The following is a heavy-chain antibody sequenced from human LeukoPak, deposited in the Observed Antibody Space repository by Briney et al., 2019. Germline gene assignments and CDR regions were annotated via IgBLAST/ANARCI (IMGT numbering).Heavy chain of an antibody. CDR2: MNPNSGNT. J-gene: IGHJ5*02. CDR1: GGTFSSYA. CDR3: ARGKYCSGGGCYSRGNWFDP. V-gene: IGHV1-8*02. D-gene: IGHD2-15*01. Sequence: GASVKVSCKASGGTFSSYAISWVRQAPGQGLEWMGWMNPNSGNTGYTQKFQGRVTMTRNTSISTAYMELSSLRSEDTAVYYCARGKYCSGGGCYSRGNWFDPWGQGTLVTVSS.